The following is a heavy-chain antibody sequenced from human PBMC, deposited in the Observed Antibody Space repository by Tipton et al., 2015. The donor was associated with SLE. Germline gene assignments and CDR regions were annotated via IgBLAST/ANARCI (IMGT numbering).Heavy chain of an antibody. V-gene: IGHV4-39*07. J-gene: IGHJ4*02. D-gene: IGHD6-19*01. CDR3: ATVRLQRDGWYPWDF. Sequence: VKPSETLSLTCFVSGASVRSTSYHWGWIRQPPGKGLEWIGNIYYDGTAYSTPSLESRVSISVDTSKNQVSLRLASVTAADTAVYYCATVRLQRDGWYPWDFWGQGTLVTV. CDR1: GASVRSTSYH. CDR2: IYYDGTA.